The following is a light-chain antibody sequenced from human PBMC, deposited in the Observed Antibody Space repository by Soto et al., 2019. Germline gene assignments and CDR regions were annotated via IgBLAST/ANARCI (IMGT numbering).Light chain of an antibody. CDR2: AAS. J-gene: IGKJ4*01. CDR1: LFIANH. V-gene: IGKV3-15*01. Sequence: IVVTQSPATLSVSPGERVTFSCKASLFIANHLAWYQHKPGQSPRLLIHAASTGAPGVPARFSGSLSGAEFTLTIDSLQSDYSAIYYCQQYYRWPVTFGGGTKVDIK. CDR3: QQYYRWPVT.